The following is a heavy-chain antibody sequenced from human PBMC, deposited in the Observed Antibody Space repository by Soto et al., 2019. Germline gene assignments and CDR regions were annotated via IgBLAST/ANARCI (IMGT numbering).Heavy chain of an antibody. CDR3: ARKDIAGNSVDF. V-gene: IGHV5-51*01. CDR1: GYSFTTYW. CDR2: IYPGDSDT. D-gene: IGHD6-13*01. Sequence: PGESLKISCKASGYSFTTYWIGWARQMPGKGLEWMGIIYPGDSDTRYSPSFQGQVTISADKSISTAYLQWSSLKASDSAMFYCARKDIAGNSVDFWGQGTLVTVSS. J-gene: IGHJ4*02.